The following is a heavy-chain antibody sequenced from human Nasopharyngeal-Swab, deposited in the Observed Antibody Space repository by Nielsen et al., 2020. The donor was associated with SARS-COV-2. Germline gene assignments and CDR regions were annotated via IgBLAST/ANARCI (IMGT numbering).Heavy chain of an antibody. D-gene: IGHD3-3*01. Sequence: ESLKISCAASGFTFSDYYMSWIRQPPGKGLEWIGSIYYSGSTYYNPSLKSRVTISVDTSKNQFSLKLSSVTAADTAVYYCARASYYDFWSGYPHWFDPWGQGTLVTVSS. CDR2: IYYSGST. V-gene: IGHV4-38-2*01. CDR3: ARASYYDFWSGYPHWFDP. CDR1: GFTFSDYY. J-gene: IGHJ5*02.